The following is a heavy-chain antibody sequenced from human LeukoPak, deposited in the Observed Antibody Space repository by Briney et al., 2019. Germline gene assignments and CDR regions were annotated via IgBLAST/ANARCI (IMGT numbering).Heavy chain of an antibody. J-gene: IGHJ5*02. D-gene: IGHD5-12*01. V-gene: IGHV1-46*01. CDR2: INPSGGST. CDR3: ARGILVATMWDNWFDP. Sequence: ASVKVSCKASGYTFTGYYMHWVRQAPGQGLEWMGIINPSGGSTSYAQKFQGRVTMTRDTSTSTVYMELSSLRSEDTAVYYCARGILVATMWDNWFDPWGQGTLVTVSS. CDR1: GYTFTGYY.